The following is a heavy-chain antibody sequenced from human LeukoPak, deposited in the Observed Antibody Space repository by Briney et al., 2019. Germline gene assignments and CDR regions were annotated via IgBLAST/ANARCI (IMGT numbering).Heavy chain of an antibody. D-gene: IGHD2-2*02. V-gene: IGHV4-59*02. CDR2: IFHTGVT. CDR1: GGSVTKYY. CDR3: ARDLFPINWFES. J-gene: IGHJ5*01. Sequence: SETLSLTCTVSGGSVTKYYWHWIRQAPGKGLEWIGFIFHTGVTNYNPSLKSRVTVSVDTSKNQFSLKLTSVTAADTAVYFCARDLFPINWFESWGQGTLVTVSS.